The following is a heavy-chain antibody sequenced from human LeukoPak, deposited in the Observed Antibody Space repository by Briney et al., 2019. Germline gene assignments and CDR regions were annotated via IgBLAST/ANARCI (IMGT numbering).Heavy chain of an antibody. CDR2: MYYSGST. Sequence: SETLSLTCTVSGGSISSYYWSWIRQPPGRGLEWIGYMYYSGSTNYNPSLKSRVTISVDTSKNQFSLKLSSVTAADTAVYYCARLRRAGWLEYYSDYWGQGTLVTVSS. V-gene: IGHV4-59*01. J-gene: IGHJ4*02. CDR1: GGSISSYY. CDR3: ARLRRAGWLEYYSDY. D-gene: IGHD6-19*01.